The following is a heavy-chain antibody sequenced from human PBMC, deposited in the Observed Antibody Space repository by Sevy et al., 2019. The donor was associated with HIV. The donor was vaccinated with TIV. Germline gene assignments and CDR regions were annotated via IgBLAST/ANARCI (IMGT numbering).Heavy chain of an antibody. CDR3: ARGGGNGWYYFDY. Sequence: ASVKGSCKASGGIFRSYGISWVRQAPGQGLEWMGGIIPILGSVNYAQKFQGRVTITADESTQTAYMELSSLRSEDTAVYYCARGGGNGWYYFDYWGQETLVTVSS. D-gene: IGHD6-19*01. V-gene: IGHV1-69*13. CDR2: IIPILGSV. CDR1: GGIFRSYG. J-gene: IGHJ4*02.